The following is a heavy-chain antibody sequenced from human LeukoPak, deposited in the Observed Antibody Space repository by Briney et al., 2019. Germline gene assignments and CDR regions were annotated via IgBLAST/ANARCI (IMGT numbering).Heavy chain of an antibody. Sequence: GGSLRLSCAASGFTFSTYAMSWVRQAPGRGLEWVSSISGSHNTTYSADSVKGRFTISRDNSKNTLYLQMNSLRVEDTAIYYCATPTGSYPGGFDNWGQGTLVTVSS. CDR2: ISGSHNTT. CDR3: ATPTGSYPGGFDN. J-gene: IGHJ4*02. V-gene: IGHV3-23*01. CDR1: GFTFSTYA. D-gene: IGHD1-26*01.